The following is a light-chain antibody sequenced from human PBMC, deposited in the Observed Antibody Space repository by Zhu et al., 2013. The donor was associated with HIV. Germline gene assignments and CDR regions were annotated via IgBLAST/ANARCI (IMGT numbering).Light chain of an antibody. CDR3: QSFDSNNVV. CDR2: GNS. V-gene: IGLV1-40*01. J-gene: IGLJ2*01. Sequence: QSVLTQPPSVSGAPGQRVTISCTGSSSNIGAGYDVHWYQQLPGTAPKLLIYGNSNRPSGVPDRFSGSIDSSSNSASLTISGLKTEDEADYYCQSFDSNNVVFGGGTKLTVL. CDR1: SSNIGAGYD.